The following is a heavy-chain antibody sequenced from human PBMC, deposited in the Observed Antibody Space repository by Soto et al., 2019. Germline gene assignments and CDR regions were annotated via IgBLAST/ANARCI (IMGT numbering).Heavy chain of an antibody. CDR2: ISPGSRYP. J-gene: IGHJ5*02. D-gene: IGHD2-15*01. V-gene: IGHV3-11*06. CDR1: GCTFGDSY. Sequence: PGGSLRLSCAGSGCTFGDSYMSWIRQAPGKGLEWLSYISPGSRYPAYADSVKGRFTISRDNAKRSLYLQMMSLTAEDTAIYYCVRGGGGGLFDPWGQGAMVTVS. CDR3: VRGGGGGLFDP.